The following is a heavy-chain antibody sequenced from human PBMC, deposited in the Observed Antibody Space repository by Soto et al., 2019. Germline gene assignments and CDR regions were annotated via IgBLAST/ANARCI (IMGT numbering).Heavy chain of an antibody. CDR2: INPNSGGT. V-gene: IGHV1-2*04. D-gene: IGHD6-6*01. CDR3: ARAARPGAYYYGMDV. J-gene: IGHJ6*02. Sequence: GASVKVSCKASGYTFTGYYMHWVRQAPGQGPEWMGWINPNSGGTNYAQKFQGWVTMTRDTSISTAYMELSRLRSDDTAVYYCARAARPGAYYYGMDVWGQGTTVTVSS. CDR1: GYTFTGYY.